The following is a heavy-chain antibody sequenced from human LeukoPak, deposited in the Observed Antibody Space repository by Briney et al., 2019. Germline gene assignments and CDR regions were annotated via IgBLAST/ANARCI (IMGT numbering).Heavy chain of an antibody. CDR1: GFTFSSYA. V-gene: IGHV3-23*01. J-gene: IGHJ4*02. D-gene: IGHD3-22*01. CDR3: AIMHGYYDGSGFWVQ. Sequence: PGGSLRLSCAAPGFTFSSYAMSWVRQAPGKGLEWVSFISPSGDRTSNADSVEGRFTISRDNTRNTLYLQMNSLRDEDTGVQYCAIMHGYYDGSGFWVQWGQGTLVTVSS. CDR2: ISPSGDRT.